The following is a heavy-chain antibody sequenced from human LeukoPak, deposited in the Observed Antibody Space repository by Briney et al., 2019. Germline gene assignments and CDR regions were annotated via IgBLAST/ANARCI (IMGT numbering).Heavy chain of an antibody. CDR3: ARRDFYYYYMDV. CDR2: IFTSGSA. V-gene: IGHV4-4*09. J-gene: IGHJ6*03. Sequence: SETLSLTRNVSGGSISSYYWSWIRQPPGKGLEWIGYIFTSGSAYYNPSLNSRATISVDTSKNQFSLKLSPVTAADTAMYYCARRDFYYYYMDVWGKGTTVTVSS. CDR1: GGSISSYY.